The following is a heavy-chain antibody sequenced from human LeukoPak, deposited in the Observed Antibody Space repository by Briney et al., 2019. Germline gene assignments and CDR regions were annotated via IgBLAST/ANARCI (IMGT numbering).Heavy chain of an antibody. Sequence: SETLSLTCTVSGGSISSSSYYWGWIRQPPGKGLEWIGRIYTSGSTNYNPSLKSRVTISVDTSKNQFSLKLSSVTAADTAVYYCARYLSDWGQGTLVTVSS. CDR2: IYTSGST. J-gene: IGHJ4*02. D-gene: IGHD1-26*01. V-gene: IGHV4-39*07. CDR3: ARYLSD. CDR1: GGSISSSSYY.